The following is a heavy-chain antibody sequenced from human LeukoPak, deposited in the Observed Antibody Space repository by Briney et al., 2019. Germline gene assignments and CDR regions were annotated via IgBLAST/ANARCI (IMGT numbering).Heavy chain of an antibody. CDR3: ARPRLEYCSGGSCFDAFDI. CDR1: GFTFSSYA. D-gene: IGHD2-15*01. CDR2: ISGSGSAT. J-gene: IGHJ3*02. Sequence: QCGGSLRLSCAASGFTFSSYAMNWVRHAPGKGLEWVSAISGSGSATYYADSVKGRFTISRDNSKNTLFLQMNSLTAEDTAIYSCARPRLEYCSGGSCFDAFDIWGQGTMVTVSS. V-gene: IGHV3-23*01.